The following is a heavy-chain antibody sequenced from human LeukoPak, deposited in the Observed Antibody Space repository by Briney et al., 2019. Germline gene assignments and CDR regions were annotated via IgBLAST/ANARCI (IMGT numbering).Heavy chain of an antibody. CDR3: ATRRYSSSWYGRAEYFQH. CDR1: GGSFSGYY. J-gene: IGHJ1*01. CDR2: INHSGST. D-gene: IGHD6-13*01. Sequence: PSETLSLTCAVYGGSFSGYYWSWIRQPPGKGLEWIGEINHSGSTNYNPSLKSRVTISVDTSKNQFSLKLSSVTAADTAVYYCATRRYSSSWYGRAEYFQHWGQGTLVTVSS. V-gene: IGHV4-34*01.